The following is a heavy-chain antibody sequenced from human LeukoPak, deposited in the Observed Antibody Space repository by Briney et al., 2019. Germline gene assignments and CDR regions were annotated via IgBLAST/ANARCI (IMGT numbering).Heavy chain of an antibody. J-gene: IGHJ4*02. CDR2: IKQDGSEK. V-gene: IGHV3-7*04. Sequence: PGESLRLSCAASGFTFSTYWMDWVRRAPGKGLEWVANIKQDGSEKYYVDSVKGRFTISRDNAKNSLYLQMNSLRVEDTAVYYCARDKYGAYFDSWGQGILVTVSS. CDR3: ARDKYGAYFDS. CDR1: GFTFSTYW. D-gene: IGHD4-17*01.